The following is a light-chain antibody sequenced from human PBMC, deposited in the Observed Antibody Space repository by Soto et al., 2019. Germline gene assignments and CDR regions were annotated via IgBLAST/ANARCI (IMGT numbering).Light chain of an antibody. CDR2: GAS. V-gene: IGKV3-20*01. J-gene: IGKJ2*01. CDR1: QSLNSDY. Sequence: EIVLTQSPCTLSLSPGERATLSCRASQSLNSDYLAWYQQIPGQAPRVVIYGASTRAPGIPDRFSGSGSGTDFTLTISRLEPEDFAVYYCQQYSRYSRYTLGQGTKVDIK. CDR3: QQYSRYSRYT.